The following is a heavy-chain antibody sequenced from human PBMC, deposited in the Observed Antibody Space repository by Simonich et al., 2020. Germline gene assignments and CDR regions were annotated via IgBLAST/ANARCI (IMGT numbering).Heavy chain of an antibody. CDR1: GFTFSSYA. D-gene: IGHD3-22*01. CDR3: AKDLGERITMIVVVIDAFDI. CDR2: ISGSGGRT. Sequence: GGGLVQPGGSLRLSCAASGFTFSSYAMSWVRQAPGMGLEWVSAISGSGGRTYYADSVKGRFTISRDNSKNTLYLKMNSLRAEDTAVYYCAKDLGERITMIVVVIDAFDIWGQGTMVTVSS. J-gene: IGHJ3*02. V-gene: IGHV3-23*01.